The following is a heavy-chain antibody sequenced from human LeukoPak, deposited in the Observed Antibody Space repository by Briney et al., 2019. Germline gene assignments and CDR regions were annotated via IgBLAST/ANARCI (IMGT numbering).Heavy chain of an antibody. V-gene: IGHV3-21*01. J-gene: IGHJ4*02. D-gene: IGHD2-15*01. Sequence: PGGSLRLSCAASGFTFSSYSMNWVRQAPGKGLEWVSSISSSSSYIYYADSVKGRFTISRDNAKNSLYLQMNSLRAEDTAVYYCARDRNPITRCSGGSCYGVGYWGQGTLVTVSS. CDR2: ISSSSSYI. CDR1: GFTFSSYS. CDR3: ARDRNPITRCSGGSCYGVGY.